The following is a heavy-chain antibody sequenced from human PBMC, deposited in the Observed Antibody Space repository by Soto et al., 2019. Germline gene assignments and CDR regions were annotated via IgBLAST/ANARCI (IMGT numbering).Heavy chain of an antibody. D-gene: IGHD1-26*01. CDR2: ISYDGSNK. Sequence: PGGSLRLSCAASGFTFSSYAMHWVRQAPGKGLEWVAVISYDGSNKYYADSVKGRFTISRDNSKNTLYLQMNSLRAEDTAVYYCARDAPRWGHDYWGQGTLVTVPS. V-gene: IGHV3-30-3*01. CDR1: GFTFSSYA. J-gene: IGHJ4*02. CDR3: ARDAPRWGHDY.